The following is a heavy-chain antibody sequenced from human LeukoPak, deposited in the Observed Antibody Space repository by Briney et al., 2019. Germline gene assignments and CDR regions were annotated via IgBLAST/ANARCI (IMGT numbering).Heavy chain of an antibody. V-gene: IGHV4-59*08. J-gene: IGHJ4*02. CDR1: GGSISSYY. CDR3: ARHARRPVAGFDY. Sequence: PSETLSLTCTVSGGSISSYYWSWIRQPPGKGLEWIGYIYYSGSTNYNPSLKSRVTISVDTSKNQFSLKLSSVTAADTAVYYCARHARRPVAGFDYWGQGTLVTVSS. CDR2: IYYSGST. D-gene: IGHD6-19*01.